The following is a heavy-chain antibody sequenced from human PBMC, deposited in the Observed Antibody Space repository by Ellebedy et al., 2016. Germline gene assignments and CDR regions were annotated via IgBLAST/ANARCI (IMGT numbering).Heavy chain of an antibody. CDR1: GGSISSGSYY. J-gene: IGHJ6*03. V-gene: IGHV4-61*02. CDR3: ARVRSYDFWSVLKTYYYYYMDV. D-gene: IGHD3-3*01. Sequence: SETLSLXCTVSGGSISSGSYYWSWIRQPAGKGLEWIGRIYTSGSTNYNPSLKSRVTMSVDTSKNQFSLELSSVTAADTAVYYCARVRSYDFWSVLKTYYYYYMDVWGKGTTVTVSS. CDR2: IYTSGST.